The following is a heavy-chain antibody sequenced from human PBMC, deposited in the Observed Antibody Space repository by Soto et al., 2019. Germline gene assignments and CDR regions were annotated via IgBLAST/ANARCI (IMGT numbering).Heavy chain of an antibody. J-gene: IGHJ4*02. CDR3: ARDWAGTTDY. Sequence: SATLSITCTGSGGSVRSGSYYWTWIRQPPGKGLEWIGHIYYSGSTNYNPSLKSRVTISVDTSKNQFSLKLTSVTAADTAVYYCARDWAGTTDYWGQGALVTVSS. D-gene: IGHD1-1*01. V-gene: IGHV4-61*01. CDR1: GGSVRSGSYY. CDR2: IYYSGST.